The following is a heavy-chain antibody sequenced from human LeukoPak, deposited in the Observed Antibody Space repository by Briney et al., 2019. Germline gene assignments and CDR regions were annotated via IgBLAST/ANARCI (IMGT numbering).Heavy chain of an antibody. D-gene: IGHD1-26*01. V-gene: IGHV1-69*13. Sequence: SVKVSCKTPGGTFTSYAITWVRQAPGQGLEWMGKIIPISGTTNYAQKFQGRVTFTADESTSTAYMELSSLRSEDTALYYCARKLRLGGNWFDPWGQGTLVTVSS. J-gene: IGHJ5*02. CDR2: IIPISGTT. CDR3: ARKLRLGGNWFDP. CDR1: GGTFTSYA.